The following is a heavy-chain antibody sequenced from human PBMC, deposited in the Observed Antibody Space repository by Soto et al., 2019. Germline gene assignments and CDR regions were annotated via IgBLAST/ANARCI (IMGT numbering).Heavy chain of an antibody. V-gene: IGHV4-34*01. Sequence: SETLSLTCAVYGGSFSGYYWSWIRQPPGKGLEWIGEINHSGSTNYNPSLKSRVTISVDTSKNQFSLKLSSVTAADTAVYYCARRVAEVEYFQHWGQGTLVTVSS. J-gene: IGHJ1*01. CDR2: INHSGST. D-gene: IGHD6-19*01. CDR3: ARRVAEVEYFQH. CDR1: GGSFSGYY.